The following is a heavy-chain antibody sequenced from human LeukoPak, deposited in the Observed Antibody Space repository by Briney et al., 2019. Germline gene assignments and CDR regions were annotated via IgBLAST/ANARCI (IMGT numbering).Heavy chain of an antibody. Sequence: GGSLRLSCVASGFTFSDYYMSWIRQAPGKGLEWVSYISSSGSTIYYADSVKGQFTISRDSAKNSLYLQMNSLRAEDTAVYYCARGDCSSTSCYSGNNWFDPWGQGTLVTVSS. D-gene: IGHD2-2*02. CDR2: ISSSGSTI. CDR1: GFTFSDYY. J-gene: IGHJ5*02. CDR3: ARGDCSSTSCYSGNNWFDP. V-gene: IGHV3-11*01.